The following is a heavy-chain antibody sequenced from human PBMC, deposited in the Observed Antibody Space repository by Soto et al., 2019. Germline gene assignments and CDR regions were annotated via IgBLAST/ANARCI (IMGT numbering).Heavy chain of an antibody. D-gene: IGHD4-4*01. V-gene: IGHV3-30*18. CDR2: ISSAVSNK. CDR1: GFSFSSYG. CDR3: AKATVSTGYYYAMEV. Sequence: GGSLRLSCAASGFSFSSYGMYWVRQAPGKGLEWVAVISSAVSNKDYADSVKGRFTVSRDNSKNTLYLQMNSLRVDDTAVYHCAKATVSTGYYYAMEVSGQGTTVTVSS. J-gene: IGHJ6*02.